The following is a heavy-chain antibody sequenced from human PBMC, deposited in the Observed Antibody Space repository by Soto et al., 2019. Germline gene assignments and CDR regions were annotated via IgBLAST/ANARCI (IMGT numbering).Heavy chain of an antibody. CDR1: GFTFTDYY. Sequence: QVHLVESGGGLVKPGGSLRLTCAASGFTFTDYYVSWIRQAPGKGLEWIAYISVSSTYTYYADSVNGRFTISRDNAKKSVVLQMDSLRAEDTAVYYCARDLEVRAYLYYFDYWGQGALVTVSS. D-gene: IGHD1-26*01. J-gene: IGHJ4*02. V-gene: IGHV3-11*06. CDR3: ARDLEVRAYLYYFDY. CDR2: ISVSSTYT.